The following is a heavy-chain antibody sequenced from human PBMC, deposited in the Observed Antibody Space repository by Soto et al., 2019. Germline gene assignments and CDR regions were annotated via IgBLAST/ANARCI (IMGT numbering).Heavy chain of an antibody. CDR3: AKDLSEMATIGAY. D-gene: IGHD5-12*01. J-gene: IGHJ4*02. CDR1: GFTFSSYG. CDR2: ISYDGSNK. V-gene: IGHV3-30*18. Sequence: PGGSLRLSCAASGFTFSSYGMHWVRQAPGKGLEWVAVISYDGSNKYYADSVKGRFTISRDNSKNTLYLQMNSLRAEDTAVYYCAKDLSEMATIGAYWGQGTLVTVSS.